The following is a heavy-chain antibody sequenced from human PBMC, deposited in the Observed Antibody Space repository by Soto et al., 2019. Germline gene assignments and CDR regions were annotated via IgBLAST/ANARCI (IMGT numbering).Heavy chain of an antibody. CDR3: ARDAGVLVPAAMRRMDV. V-gene: IGHV4-31*03. Sequence: QVQLQESGPGLVKPSQTLSLTCTVSGGSISSGGYYWSWIRQHPGKGLEWIGYIYYSGSTYYNPSLKSRVTISVDTSKNQFSLKLSSVTAADTAVYYCARDAGVLVPAAMRRMDVWGQGTTVTVSS. CDR2: IYYSGST. D-gene: IGHD2-2*01. CDR1: GGSISSGGYY. J-gene: IGHJ6*02.